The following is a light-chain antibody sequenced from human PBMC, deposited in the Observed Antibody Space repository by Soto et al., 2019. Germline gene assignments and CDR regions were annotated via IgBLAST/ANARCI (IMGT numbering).Light chain of an antibody. V-gene: IGLV2-23*02. CDR3: CSFAGSSNLYV. CDR1: TSDVGSYDL. J-gene: IGLJ1*01. Sequence: QSALTQPASVSGSPGQSITISCTGTTSDVGSYDLVSWYQHHPGKAPKLLIYEVSKRPSGVSDRFSGSKSGNTASLTISGLQTEDEADYYCCSFAGSSNLYVFGTETQLTVL. CDR2: EVS.